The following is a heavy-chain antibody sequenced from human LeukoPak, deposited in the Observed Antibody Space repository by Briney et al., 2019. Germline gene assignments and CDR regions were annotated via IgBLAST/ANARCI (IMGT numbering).Heavy chain of an antibody. CDR1: GVSVSNDY. V-gene: IGHV3-53*01. D-gene: IGHD7-27*01. CDR2: IYSGGNT. J-gene: IGHJ4*02. Sequence: GGSLRLSCAASGVSVSNDYISWVRQAPGKGLEWVSVIYSGGNTYYADSVKSRFTISRDNSKNTVYLQMNTVRAEDTAVYYCARGWGMFDYWGQGTLVTVSS. CDR3: ARGWGMFDY.